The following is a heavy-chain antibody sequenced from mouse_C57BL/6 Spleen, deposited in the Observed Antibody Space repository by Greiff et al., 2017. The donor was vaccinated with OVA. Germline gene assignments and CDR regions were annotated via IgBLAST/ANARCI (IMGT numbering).Heavy chain of an antibody. Sequence: VKVVESGPGLVQPSQSLSITCTVSGFSLTSYGVHWVRQSPGKGLEWLGVIWSGGSTDYNAAFISRLSISKDNSKSQVFFKMNSLQADDTAIYYCARNWDSRYYFDYWGQGTTLTVSS. CDR2: IWSGGST. V-gene: IGHV2-2*01. CDR3: ARNWDSRYYFDY. CDR1: GFSLTSYG. D-gene: IGHD4-1*01. J-gene: IGHJ2*01.